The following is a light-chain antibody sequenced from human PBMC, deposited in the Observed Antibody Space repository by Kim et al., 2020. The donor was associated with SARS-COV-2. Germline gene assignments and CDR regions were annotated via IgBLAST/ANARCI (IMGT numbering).Light chain of an antibody. CDR2: QDS. V-gene: IGLV3-1*01. CDR1: KLGDKY. J-gene: IGLJ2*01. CDR3: QAWDSSTSVV. Sequence: VAPGQTASITCSGDKLGDKYACWYQQKPGQSPVLVIYQDSKRPSGIPERFSGSNSGNTATLTISGTQAMDEADYYCQAWDSSTSVVFGGGTQLTVL.